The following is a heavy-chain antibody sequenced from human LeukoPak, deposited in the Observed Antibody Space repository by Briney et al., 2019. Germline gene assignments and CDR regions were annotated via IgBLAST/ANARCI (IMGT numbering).Heavy chain of an antibody. CDR2: IYYSGST. J-gene: IGHJ4*02. V-gene: IGHV4-59*11. CDR1: GGSISSHY. CDR3: ARHSGYEYYFDY. Sequence: SETLSLTCTVSGGSISSHYWSWIRQPPGKGLEWIGYIYYSGSTNYNPSLKSRATISVDTSKNQFSLKLSSVTAADTAVYYCARHSGYEYYFDYWGQGTLVTVSS. D-gene: IGHD5-12*01.